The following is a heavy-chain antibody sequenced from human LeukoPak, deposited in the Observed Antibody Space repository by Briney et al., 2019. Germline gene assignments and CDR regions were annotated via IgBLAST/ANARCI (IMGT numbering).Heavy chain of an antibody. Sequence: SETLSLTCTVSGGSISSSSYYWGWIRQPPGKGLEWIGSIYYSGSTYYNPSLKSRVTISVDTSKNQFSLKLSSVTAADTAVYYCAREGRDVNAFDYWGQGTLVTVSS. CDR3: AREGRDVNAFDY. CDR2: IYYSGST. D-gene: IGHD5-24*01. CDR1: GGSISSSSYY. V-gene: IGHV4-39*07. J-gene: IGHJ4*02.